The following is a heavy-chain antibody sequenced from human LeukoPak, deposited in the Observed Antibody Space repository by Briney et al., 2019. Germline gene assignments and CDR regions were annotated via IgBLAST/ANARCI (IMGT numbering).Heavy chain of an antibody. CDR1: GGTFSSYA. Sequence: ASVKVSCKASGGTFSSYAISWVRQAPGQGLEWMGGIIPIFGTANYAQKFQGRDTITADESTSTAYMELSSLRSEDTAVYYCARSGNLRWGVDNWGQGTLVTVSS. CDR2: IIPIFGTA. J-gene: IGHJ4*02. V-gene: IGHV1-69*13. CDR3: ARSGNLRWGVDN. D-gene: IGHD2-21*01.